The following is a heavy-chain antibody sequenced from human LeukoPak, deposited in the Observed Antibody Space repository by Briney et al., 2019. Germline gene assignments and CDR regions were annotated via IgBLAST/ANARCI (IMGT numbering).Heavy chain of an antibody. CDR2: ISGSGGST. Sequence: GGSLRLSCAASGFTFSSYAMSWVRQAPGKGLEWVSAISGSGGSTYYADSVKGRFTISRDNSKNTLYLQMNSLRAEDTAVYYCARVVASFDDSYAFDYWGRGTLVTVSS. V-gene: IGHV3-23*01. CDR1: GFTFSSYA. CDR3: ARVVASFDDSYAFDY. D-gene: IGHD3-16*01. J-gene: IGHJ4*02.